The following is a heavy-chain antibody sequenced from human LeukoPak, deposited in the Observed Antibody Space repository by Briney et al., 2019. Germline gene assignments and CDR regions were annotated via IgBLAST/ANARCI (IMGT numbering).Heavy chain of an antibody. Sequence: QPGGSLRLSCAASGFTFSSYSMNWVRQAPGKGLEWVSYISTSSSTIYYADSVKGRFTISRDNAKNSLYLQMNSLRDEDTAVYYCARDYRSSSGWTVDYWGQGTLVTVSS. V-gene: IGHV3-48*02. CDR1: GFTFSSYS. CDR2: ISTSSSTI. CDR3: ARDYRSSSGWTVDY. J-gene: IGHJ4*02. D-gene: IGHD6-19*01.